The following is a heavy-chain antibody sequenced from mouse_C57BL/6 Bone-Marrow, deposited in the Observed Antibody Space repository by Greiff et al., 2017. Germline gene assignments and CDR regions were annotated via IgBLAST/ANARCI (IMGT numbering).Heavy chain of an antibody. Sequence: QVQLQQPGAELVKPGASVKLSCKASGYTFTSYWMHWVKQRPGQGLEWIGMIHPNSGSTNYNEKFKSKATLTVDKSSSTAYMQLRSLTSEDSAVYCGARAAGVAHWYFDVWGTGTTVTVSS. CDR1: GYTFTSYW. CDR3: ARAAGVAHWYFDV. CDR2: IHPNSGST. J-gene: IGHJ1*03. V-gene: IGHV1-64*01. D-gene: IGHD1-1*01.